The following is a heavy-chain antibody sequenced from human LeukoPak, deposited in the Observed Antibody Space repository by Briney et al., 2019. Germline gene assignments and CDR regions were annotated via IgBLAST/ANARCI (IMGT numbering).Heavy chain of an antibody. Sequence: SQTLSLTCTVSGGSISSGSYYWSWIRQPAGKGLEWIGRIYTSGSTNCNPSLKSRVTISVDTSKNQFSLKLSSVTAAGTAVYYCARGLSTMIVVVIHDAFDIWGQGTMVTVSS. CDR3: ARGLSTMIVVVIHDAFDI. V-gene: IGHV4-61*02. CDR2: IYTSGST. J-gene: IGHJ3*02. D-gene: IGHD3-22*01. CDR1: GGSISSGSYY.